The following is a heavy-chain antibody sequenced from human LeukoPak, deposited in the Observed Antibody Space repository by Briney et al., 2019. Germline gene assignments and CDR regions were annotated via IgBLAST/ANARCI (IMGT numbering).Heavy chain of an antibody. CDR1: GFTFSSYS. V-gene: IGHV3-21*01. Sequence: GGSLRLSCAASGFTFSSYSMNWVRQAPGKGLEWVSSISSSSSYIYYADSVKGRSTISRDNAKNSLYLQMNSLRAEDTAVYYCAREPAVVSFDYWGQGTLVTVSS. J-gene: IGHJ4*02. D-gene: IGHD2-15*01. CDR2: ISSSSSYI. CDR3: AREPAVVSFDY.